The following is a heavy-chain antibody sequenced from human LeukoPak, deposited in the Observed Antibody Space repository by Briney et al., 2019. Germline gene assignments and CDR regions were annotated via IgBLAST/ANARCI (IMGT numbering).Heavy chain of an antibody. CDR2: MNPNSGNT. J-gene: IGHJ4*02. D-gene: IGHD3-3*01. V-gene: IGHV1-8*01. CDR1: GYTFTSYD. CDR3: ARGLGDDFWSGYYSFDY. Sequence: ASVKVSCKASGYTFTSYDINWVRQATGQGLEWMGWMNPNSGNTGNAQKFQGRVTMTRNTSISTAYMELSSLRSEDTAVYYCARGLGDDFWSGYYSFDYWGQGTLVTVSS.